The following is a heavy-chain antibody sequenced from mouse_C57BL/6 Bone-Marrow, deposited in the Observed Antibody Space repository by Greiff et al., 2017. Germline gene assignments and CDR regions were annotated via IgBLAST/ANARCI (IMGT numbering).Heavy chain of an antibody. CDR3: VRRGYYYGSSYAMDY. D-gene: IGHD1-1*01. J-gene: IGHJ4*01. CDR2: IYPRDGST. CDR1: GYTFTSYD. Sequence: VQLQQSGPELVKPGASVKLSCKASGYTFTSYDINWVKQRPGQGLEWIGWIYPRDGSTKYNEKFKGKATLTVDTSSSTAYMELHSLTSEDSAVYFCVRRGYYYGSSYAMDYWGQGTSVTVSS. V-gene: IGHV1-85*01.